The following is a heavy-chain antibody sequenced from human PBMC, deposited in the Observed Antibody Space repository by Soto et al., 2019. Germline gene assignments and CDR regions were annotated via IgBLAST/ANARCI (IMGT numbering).Heavy chain of an antibody. CDR3: AIGPRFLERHRLYMDF. J-gene: IGHJ6*04. CDR2: IWYDGSNK. V-gene: IGHV3-33*01. Sequence: GGSLRVSCAASGFTFSSYGMHWVRQAPGKGLEWVAVIWYDGSNKYYADSVKGRFTISRDNSKNTLYLQMNSLRAEDTAVYYCAIGPRFLERHRLYMDFRCKGTMVTVFS. D-gene: IGHD3-3*01. CDR1: GFTFSSYG.